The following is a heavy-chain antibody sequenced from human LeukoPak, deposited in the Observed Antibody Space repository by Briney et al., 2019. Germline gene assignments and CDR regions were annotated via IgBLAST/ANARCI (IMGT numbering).Heavy chain of an antibody. D-gene: IGHD4-17*01. V-gene: IGHV3-30*02. CDR1: GFTFSSYG. J-gene: IGHJ5*02. Sequence: GGSPRLSCAASGFTFSSYGMHRVRQAPGKGLEWVAFIRSDGSNKYYADSVKGRFTISRDNSKNTLYLEMNSLRAEDTAVYYCAKGHYGDYDPWGQGTLVTVSS. CDR2: IRSDGSNK. CDR3: AKGHYGDYDP.